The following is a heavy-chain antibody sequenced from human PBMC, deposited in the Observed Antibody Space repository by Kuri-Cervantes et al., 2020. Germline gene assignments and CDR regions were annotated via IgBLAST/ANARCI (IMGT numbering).Heavy chain of an antibody. Sequence: ASVKVSCKASGGTFSNYAISWVRQAPGQGLEWMGIINPSGGSTSYAQKFQGRVTMTRDTSTSTVYMELRSLRSDDTAVYYCARESPRYDFWSGYYLESFLDYWGQGTLVTVSS. J-gene: IGHJ4*02. CDR1: GGTFSNYA. CDR2: INPSGGST. V-gene: IGHV1-46*01. D-gene: IGHD3-3*01. CDR3: ARESPRYDFWSGYYLESFLDY.